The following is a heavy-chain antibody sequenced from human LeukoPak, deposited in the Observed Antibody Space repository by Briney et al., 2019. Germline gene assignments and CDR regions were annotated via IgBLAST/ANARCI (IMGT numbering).Heavy chain of an antibody. CDR2: IIPIFGTA. V-gene: IGHV1-69*13. D-gene: IGHD6-13*01. J-gene: IGHJ4*01. Sequence: ASVKVSCKASGGTFSSYAISWVRQAPGQGLEWMGGIIPIFGTANYAQKFQGRGTITADESTSTAYMELRSLRSEDTAVYYSARVAHVSSRSWYYFDSSGHGTLVTVSS. CDR3: ARVAHVSSRSWYYFDS. CDR1: GGTFSSYA.